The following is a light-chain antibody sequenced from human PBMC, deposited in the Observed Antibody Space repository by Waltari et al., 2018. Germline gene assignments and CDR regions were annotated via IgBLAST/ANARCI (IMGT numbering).Light chain of an antibody. V-gene: IGLV3-1*01. J-gene: IGLJ2*01. Sequence: SYELTQPPSVSVSPGQTASITCSGDKLGDKYACWYQQKPGQSPVLVIYQDSKRPSWIPGRFSGSNSGNTATLTISGTQAMDEADYYCQAWDSSTGVFGGGTKLTVL. CDR3: QAWDSSTGV. CDR2: QDS. CDR1: KLGDKY.